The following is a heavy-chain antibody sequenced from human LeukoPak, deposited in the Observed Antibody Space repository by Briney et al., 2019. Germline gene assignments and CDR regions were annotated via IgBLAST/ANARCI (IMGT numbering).Heavy chain of an antibody. V-gene: IGHV3-30*02. CDR2: IRYDGSNK. CDR1: GFTFSSYG. J-gene: IGHJ3*02. D-gene: IGHD1-26*01. CDR3: AKVKIVGAPYDAFDI. Sequence: GGSLRLSCAASGFTFSSYGMHWVRQAPGKGLEWVAFIRYDGSNKYYADSVKGRFTISRDNSKNTLYLQMNSLRAEDTAVYYCAKVKIVGAPYDAFDIWGQGTMVTVSS.